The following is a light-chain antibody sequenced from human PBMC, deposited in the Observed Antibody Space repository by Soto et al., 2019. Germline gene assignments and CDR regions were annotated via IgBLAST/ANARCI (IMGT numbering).Light chain of an antibody. V-gene: IGKV3-20*01. CDR2: GAS. Sequence: MLTQSPGTLSMSPGESATLSCRASQTVSSNYLAWYQKRPGQPPRLLIYGASSRATGIGDRFTGGGSGTDFSLTISRLEPEDFAVYYCQHYGSSSPTFGQGTKVEIK. J-gene: IGKJ1*01. CDR1: QTVSSNY. CDR3: QHYGSSSPT.